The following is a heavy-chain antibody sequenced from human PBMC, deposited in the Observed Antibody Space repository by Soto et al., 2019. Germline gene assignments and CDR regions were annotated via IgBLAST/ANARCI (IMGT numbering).Heavy chain of an antibody. J-gene: IGHJ2*01. V-gene: IGHV2-5*02. CDR2: IYWDDDK. D-gene: IGHD3-22*01. CDR3: AHRRQYYDSSGYHRYFDR. CDR1: GFSLSTSGVG. Sequence: QITLKESGPTLVKPTQTLTLTCTFSGFSLSTSGVGVGWIRQPPGKALEWLALIYWDDDKRYSPSLKSRLTITKDTAKHQVVLTMNNMDPVDTATYYCAHRRQYYDSSGYHRYFDRWGRGTLVTVS.